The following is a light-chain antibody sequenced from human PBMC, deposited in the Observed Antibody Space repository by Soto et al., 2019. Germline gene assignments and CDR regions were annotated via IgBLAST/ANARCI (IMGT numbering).Light chain of an antibody. V-gene: IGKV3-15*01. J-gene: IGKJ1*01. Sequence: EIVLTQSPATLSVSAGGTVTLSCRASQSIRTNVAWYQQISGQAPRLLVYGASTRATGVPARFSGSGSGTEFTLTISSLQSEDSAFYYCQQYFNWPLTWTFGPGSMVQIK. CDR2: GAS. CDR3: QQYFNWPLTWT. CDR1: QSIRTN.